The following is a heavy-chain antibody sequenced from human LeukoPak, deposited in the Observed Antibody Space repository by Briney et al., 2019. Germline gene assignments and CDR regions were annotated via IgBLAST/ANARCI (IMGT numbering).Heavy chain of an antibody. CDR1: GFTFGSYW. V-gene: IGHV3-7*03. CDR3: ARVEGHYYYYYGMDV. Sequence: GGSLRLSCAASGFTFGSYWMSWVRQAPGKGLEWVANIKQDGSEKYYVDSVKGRFTISRDNAKNSLYLQMNSLRAEDTAVYYCARVEGHYYYYYGMDVWGKGTTVTVSS. CDR2: IKQDGSEK. J-gene: IGHJ6*04.